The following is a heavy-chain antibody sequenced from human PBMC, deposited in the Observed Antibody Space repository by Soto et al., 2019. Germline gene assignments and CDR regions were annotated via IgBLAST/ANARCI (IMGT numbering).Heavy chain of an antibody. V-gene: IGHV1-8*02. D-gene: IGHD5-18*01. CDR2: MNPNSGNT. J-gene: IGHJ4*02. CDR1: GDTFSFYT. CDR3: ARSARIQLWPLHFDY. Sequence: ASVKVSCKASGDTFSFYTINWVRQATGQGLEWMGWMNPNSGNTGYAQKFQGRVTMTRNTSISTAYMELSSLRSEDTAVYYCARSARIQLWPLHFDYWGQGTLVTVSS.